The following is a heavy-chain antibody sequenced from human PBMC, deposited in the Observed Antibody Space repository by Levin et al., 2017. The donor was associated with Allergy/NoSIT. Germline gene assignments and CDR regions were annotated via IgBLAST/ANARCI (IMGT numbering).Heavy chain of an antibody. Sequence: TGGSLRLSCSASGFVFSDYYMAWIRQAPGKGLECVAYISSASSYTNYAESVKGRFTISRDNAENSMYLQMNSLRVEDTAVYFCARDGDIQSEFDVWGRGTMVTVSS. CDR3: ARDGDIQSEFDV. V-gene: IGHV3-11*05. D-gene: IGHD7-27*01. CDR1: GFVFSDYY. J-gene: IGHJ3*01. CDR2: ISSASSYT.